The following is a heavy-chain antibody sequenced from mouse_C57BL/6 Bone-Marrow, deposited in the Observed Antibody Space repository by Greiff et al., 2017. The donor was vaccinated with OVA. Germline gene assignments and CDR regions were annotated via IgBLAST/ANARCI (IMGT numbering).Heavy chain of an antibody. CDR3: ARHDYYYGSSPYWYFDV. Sequence: VQLQESGPGLVAPSQSLSITCTVSGFSLTSYGVHWVRQPPGKGLEWLVVIWSDGSTTYNSALKSRLSISKDNSKSQVFLKMNSLQTDDTAMYYCARHDYYYGSSPYWYFDVWGTGTTVTVSS. D-gene: IGHD1-1*01. CDR2: IWSDGST. CDR1: GFSLTSYG. J-gene: IGHJ1*03. V-gene: IGHV2-6-1*01.